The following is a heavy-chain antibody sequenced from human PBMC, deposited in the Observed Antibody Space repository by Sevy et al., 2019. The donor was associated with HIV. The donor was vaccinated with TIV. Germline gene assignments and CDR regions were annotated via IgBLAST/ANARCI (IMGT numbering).Heavy chain of an antibody. V-gene: IGHV4-4*07. CDR1: GGSISSYY. CDR3: SRDLRGSRAWDPNYFYY. J-gene: IGHJ4*02. CDR2: IYTSGST. D-gene: IGHD1-26*01. Sequence: SETLSLTCTVSGGSISSYYWSWIRQPAGKGLEWIGRIYTSGSTNYNPSLKSRVTMSVDTSKNQFSLKLSSVTAADTAVYYCSRDLRGSRAWDPNYFYYWCQGTLVTVSS.